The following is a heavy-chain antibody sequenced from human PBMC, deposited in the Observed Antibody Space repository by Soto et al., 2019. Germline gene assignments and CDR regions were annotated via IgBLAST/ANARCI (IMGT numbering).Heavy chain of an antibody. CDR1: GGSISSSSYY. CDR3: ARQAMVRGLTGWFDP. CDR2: IFISGST. V-gene: IGHV4-39*01. Sequence: QLQLQESGPGLVKPSETLSLTCTVSGGSISSSSYYWGWIRQPPGKGLEWIGSIFISGSTYYNPSLKSRLTISVDTSKNQFSLKLSFVTAADTALYYCARQAMVRGLTGWFDPWGQGTLVTVSS. J-gene: IGHJ5*02. D-gene: IGHD3-10*01.